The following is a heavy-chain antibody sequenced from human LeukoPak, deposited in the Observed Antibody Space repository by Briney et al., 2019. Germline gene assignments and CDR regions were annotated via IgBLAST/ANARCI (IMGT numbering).Heavy chain of an antibody. CDR3: AKGGSSWSSFDY. D-gene: IGHD6-13*01. CDR1: GFTFSSYA. CDR2: ISGSGGNT. J-gene: IGHJ4*02. Sequence: GGSLRLSCADSGFTFSSYAMSWVRQAPGKGLEWVSAISGSGGNTYYADSVKGRFTISRDNSKNTLYLQMNSLRAEDTAVYYCAKGGSSWSSFDYWGQGTLVTVSS. V-gene: IGHV3-23*01.